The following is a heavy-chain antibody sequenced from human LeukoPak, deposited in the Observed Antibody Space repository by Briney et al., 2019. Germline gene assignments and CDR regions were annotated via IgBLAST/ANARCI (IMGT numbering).Heavy chain of an antibody. CDR1: GGSISPYY. Sequence: SETLSLTCTVSGGSISPYYWSWIRQPPGKGLEWIGSIYHSGSTYYNPSLKNRVTISVDTSKNQFSLKLSSVTAADTAVYYCARDSSGWYDYWGQGTLVTVSS. D-gene: IGHD6-19*01. V-gene: IGHV4-59*12. CDR3: ARDSSGWYDY. CDR2: IYHSGST. J-gene: IGHJ4*02.